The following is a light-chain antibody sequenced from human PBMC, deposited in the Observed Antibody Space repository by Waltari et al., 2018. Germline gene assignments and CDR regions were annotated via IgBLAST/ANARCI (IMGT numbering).Light chain of an antibody. CDR3: SSYVANNNPV. V-gene: IGLV2-8*01. CDR1: SSDVGGYNF. CDR2: EVS. Sequence: QSALTQPLSASGSPGQSVTISCTGTSSDVGGYNFVSWYQHHPGKAPRLIIYEVSERPSGVPDRFSGSKSGNTASLTVSGLQAEDEADYYCSSYVANNNPVFGGGTKLTVL. J-gene: IGLJ2*01.